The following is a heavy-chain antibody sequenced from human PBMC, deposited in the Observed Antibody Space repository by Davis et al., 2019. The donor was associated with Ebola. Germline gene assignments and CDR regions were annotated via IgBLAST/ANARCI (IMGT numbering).Heavy chain of an antibody. CDR3: AKPGRSSGYSVYFDY. D-gene: IGHD3-22*01. V-gene: IGHV3-30*02. J-gene: IGHJ4*02. Sequence: GESLKISCAASGFTFSSYSMHWVRQAPGKGLEWVAFIRYDGSNKYYADSVKGRFTISRDNSKNTLYLQMNSLRAEDTAVYYCAKPGRSSGYSVYFDYWGQGTLVTVSS. CDR1: GFTFSSYS. CDR2: IRYDGSNK.